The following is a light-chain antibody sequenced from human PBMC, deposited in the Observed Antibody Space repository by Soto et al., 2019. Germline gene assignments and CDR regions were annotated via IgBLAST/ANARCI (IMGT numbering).Light chain of an antibody. CDR2: EVS. Sequence: QSALTQPPSASGSPGQSVTISCTGTSSDVGRYNYVSWYQQHPGKAPKLMIYEVSKRPSGVPDRFSGSKSGNTASLTVSGLQAEDEADYYCSSYAGSNNVVFGGVTQLTVL. J-gene: IGLJ2*01. CDR1: SSDVGRYNY. V-gene: IGLV2-8*01. CDR3: SSYAGSNNVV.